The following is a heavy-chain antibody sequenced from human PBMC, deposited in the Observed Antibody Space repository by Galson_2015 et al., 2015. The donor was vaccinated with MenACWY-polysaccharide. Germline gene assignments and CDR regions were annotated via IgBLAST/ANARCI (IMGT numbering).Heavy chain of an antibody. CDR3: ARDPGGMVRGVYYYFGMYV. V-gene: IGHV4-59*01. J-gene: IGHJ6*02. CDR2: IYYSGST. CDR1: GGSISSYY. D-gene: IGHD3-10*01. Sequence: ETLYLTWAGSGGSISSYYWSWIRQPPGRGLEWIGYIYYSGSTNYNPSLKRRVTISVDTSKNQFSLKLSSVTAADTAVYYCARDPGGMVRGVYYYFGMYVWGQGTTVTVSS.